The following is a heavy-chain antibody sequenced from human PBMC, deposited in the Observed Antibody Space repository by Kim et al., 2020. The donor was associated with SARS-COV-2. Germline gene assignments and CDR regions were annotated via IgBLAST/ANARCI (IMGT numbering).Heavy chain of an antibody. CDR2: IYYSGST. D-gene: IGHD6-13*01. Sequence: SETLSLTCTVSGGSISSSSYYWGWIRQPPGKGLEWIGSIYYSGSTYYNPSLKSRVTISVDTSKNQFSLKLSSVTAADTAVYYCARHVVSAAGTRYNWFDPWGQGTLVTVSS. CDR1: GGSISSSSYY. J-gene: IGHJ5*02. CDR3: ARHVVSAAGTRYNWFDP. V-gene: IGHV4-39*01.